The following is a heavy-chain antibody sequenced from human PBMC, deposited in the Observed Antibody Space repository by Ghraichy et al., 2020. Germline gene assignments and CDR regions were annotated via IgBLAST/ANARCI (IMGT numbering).Heavy chain of an antibody. CDR2: ISTNGGST. CDR3: VRSYYYGSGSYLKDLDY. V-gene: IGHV3-64D*06. CDR1: GFTFSSYA. D-gene: IGHD3-10*01. J-gene: IGHJ4*02. Sequence: GGSLRLSCSASGFTFSSYAMHWVRQAPGKGLEYVSAISTNGGSTYYADSVKGRFTISRDNSKNTLYLQMSSLRPEDTAVYYCVRSYYYGSGSYLKDLDYWCQGTLVTVSS.